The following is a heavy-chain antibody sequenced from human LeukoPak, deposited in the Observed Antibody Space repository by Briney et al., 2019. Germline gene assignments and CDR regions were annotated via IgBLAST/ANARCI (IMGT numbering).Heavy chain of an antibody. CDR1: GFTLGDYA. CDR3: ATWAFYHGLDV. CDR2: IRADGGRT. Sequence: GGSLRLSCAASGFTLGDYAMHWVRHAPGKGLEWVSLIRADGGRTYYADSVNGRFTISRDNSKNSLYLQMNSLRTDVTALYYCATWAFYHGLDVWGQGSTVTVSS. D-gene: IGHD2/OR15-2a*01. V-gene: IGHV3-43*02. J-gene: IGHJ6*02.